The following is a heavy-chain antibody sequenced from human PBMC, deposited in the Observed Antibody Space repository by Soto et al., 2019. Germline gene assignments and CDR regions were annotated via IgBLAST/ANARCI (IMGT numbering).Heavy chain of an antibody. D-gene: IGHD6-19*01. Sequence: PGESLKISCEGSGYSFTSYCIGSVRQMPGKGLEWMGIIYPCDSDTRYSPSFQGQVTITADKSISTAYLQWSSLKASDTARYYCASPYNSPWSGGAFDIWGQGTMVTVSS. CDR1: GYSFTSYC. J-gene: IGHJ3*02. CDR3: ASPYNSPWSGGAFDI. V-gene: IGHV5-51*01. CDR2: IYPCDSDT.